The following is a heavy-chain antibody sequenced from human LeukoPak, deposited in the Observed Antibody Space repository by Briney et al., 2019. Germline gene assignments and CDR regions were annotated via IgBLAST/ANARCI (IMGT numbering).Heavy chain of an antibody. CDR3: ARGDFCSKSNCYLRPMDV. Sequence: SETLSLTCTVSGGSIRDYYWNWIRQPPGKGLEWIGYIYYSGSTTYNPSLKSRVTMSVDTAKNQFSLKLRSVTAADTAVYYCARGDFCSKSNCYLRPMDVWGKGTTVTVSS. CDR1: GGSIRDYY. J-gene: IGHJ6*03. D-gene: IGHD3-3*01. CDR2: IYYSGST. V-gene: IGHV4-59*01.